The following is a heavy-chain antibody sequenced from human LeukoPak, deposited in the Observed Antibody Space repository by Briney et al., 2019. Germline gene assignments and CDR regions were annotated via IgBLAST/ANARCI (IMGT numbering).Heavy chain of an antibody. Sequence: PPETLSLTCAVSGYSISSGYYWGWIRQPPGKGLEWIGSIYHSGSTYYNPSLKSRVTISVDTSKNQFSLKLSSVTAADTAVYYCARQGLYYYDSSGPDAFDIWGQGTMVTVSS. V-gene: IGHV4-38-2*01. J-gene: IGHJ3*02. CDR2: IYHSGST. CDR3: ARQGLYYYDSSGPDAFDI. D-gene: IGHD3-22*01. CDR1: GYSISSGYY.